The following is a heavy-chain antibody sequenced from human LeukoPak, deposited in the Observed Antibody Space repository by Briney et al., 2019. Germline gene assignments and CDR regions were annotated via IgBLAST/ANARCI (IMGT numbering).Heavy chain of an antibody. CDR1: GYTFTNYY. CDR2: IKSSGDDA. J-gene: IGHJ4*02. V-gene: IGHV1-46*01. D-gene: IGHD6-13*01. CDR3: ASAGSSWYATFDY. Sequence: ASVKVSCKASGYTFTNYYMHWVRQAPGQGLEWMGIIKSSGDDAGHAQKFQGRVTMTRDMSTSTVYMELSSLRSEDTAVYYCASAGSSWYATFDYWGQGTLVTVSS.